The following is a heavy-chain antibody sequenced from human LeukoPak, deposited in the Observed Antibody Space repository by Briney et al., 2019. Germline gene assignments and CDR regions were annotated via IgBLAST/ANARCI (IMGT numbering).Heavy chain of an antibody. CDR2: INGAGGAT. CDR1: GFTLSSYA. J-gene: IGHJ4*02. Sequence: GGSLRLSCAASGFTLSSYAMSWVRQAPGKGLEWVSVINGAGGATYYADSVKGRLAISRDNSKNTLYLQINSLTAEDTAVYYCARAPGSSVSIAARPYYFDYWGQGALVTVSS. CDR3: ARAPGSSVSIAARPYYFDY. D-gene: IGHD6-6*01. V-gene: IGHV3-23*01.